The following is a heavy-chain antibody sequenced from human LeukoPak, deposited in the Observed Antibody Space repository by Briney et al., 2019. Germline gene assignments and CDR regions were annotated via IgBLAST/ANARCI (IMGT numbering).Heavy chain of an antibody. D-gene: IGHD4-17*01. Sequence: ASVKVSCKASGYTFTSYDINWVRQATGQGLEWMGWLNPNSGNTGYAQKFQGRVTMTRNTSISTAYMELSSLRSEDTAVYYCARFRDYGDYLDYWGQGTLVTVSS. CDR3: ARFRDYGDYLDY. CDR2: LNPNSGNT. V-gene: IGHV1-8*01. J-gene: IGHJ4*02. CDR1: GYTFTSYD.